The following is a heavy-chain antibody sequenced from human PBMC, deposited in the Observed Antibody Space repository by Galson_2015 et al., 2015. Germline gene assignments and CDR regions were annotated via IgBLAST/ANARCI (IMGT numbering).Heavy chain of an antibody. D-gene: IGHD6-6*01. Sequence: SLRLSCAASGFTLSDYYMSWIRQAPGKGLEWISYISFQNTTIYYADSVKGRFTISRDNAKNVLYLQMNSLRAEDTAVYYCARRASRIGPRPGCLDYWGQGTLVTVSS. V-gene: IGHV3-11*01. CDR2: ISFQNTTI. CDR3: ARRASRIGPRPGCLDY. J-gene: IGHJ4*02. CDR1: GFTLSDYY.